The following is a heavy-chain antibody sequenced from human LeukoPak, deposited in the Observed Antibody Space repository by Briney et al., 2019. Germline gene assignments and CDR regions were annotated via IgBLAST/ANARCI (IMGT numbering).Heavy chain of an antibody. J-gene: IGHJ4*02. CDR2: IRGNGET. Sequence: GGSLRLSCAASGLSFSSFAMSWVRQGPARGLEWVSSIRGNGETFYADSVKGRFTISRDNSKNTLYLQMNSLRAEDTAVYYCAKDLRLIVVGDYWGQGTLVTVSS. CDR1: GLSFSSFA. V-gene: IGHV3-23*01. CDR3: AKDLRLIVVGDY. D-gene: IGHD2-21*01.